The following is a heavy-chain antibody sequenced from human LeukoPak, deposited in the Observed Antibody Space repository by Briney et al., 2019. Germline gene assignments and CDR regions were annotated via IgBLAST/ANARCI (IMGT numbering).Heavy chain of an antibody. CDR3: AKSARGEFGGLIAPFDY. J-gene: IGHJ4*02. D-gene: IGHD3-16*02. V-gene: IGHV3-53*01. CDR2: IYSGGNT. Sequence: GGSLRLSCTVSGFTVSINSMSWVRQAPGKGLEWVPFIYSGGNTHYSDSVKGRFTISRDNSKNTLYLQMNSLRAEDTAVYYCAKSARGEFGGLIAPFDYWGQGTLVTVSS. CDR1: GFTVSINS.